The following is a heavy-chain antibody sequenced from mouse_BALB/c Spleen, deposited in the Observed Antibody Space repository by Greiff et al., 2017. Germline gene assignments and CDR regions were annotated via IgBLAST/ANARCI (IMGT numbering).Heavy chain of an antibody. V-gene: IGHV7-3*02. CDR2: IRNKANGYTT. D-gene: IGHD6-2*01. J-gene: IGHJ4*01. CDR1: GFTFTDYY. Sequence: VKLMESGGGLVQPGGSLRLSCATSGFTFTDYYMRWVRQPPGKALEWLGFIRNKANGYTTEYSASVKGRFTISRDNSQSILYLQMNTLRAEDSSTYYWARGLAKAMDYWGQGTSVTVSS. CDR3: ARGLAKAMDY.